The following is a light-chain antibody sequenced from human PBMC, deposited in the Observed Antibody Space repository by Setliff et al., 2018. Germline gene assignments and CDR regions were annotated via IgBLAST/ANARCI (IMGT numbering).Light chain of an antibody. CDR3: SSYTGISTDV. J-gene: IGLJ1*01. Sequence: LTQPASVSGSPGQSITIPCTGTSSDVGGYDYVSWYQQHPGEAPKLLIYYVRDRPSGVSDRFSGSKSGNTASLTISGLQAEDEADYYCSSYTGISTDVFGTGTKVTVL. CDR1: SSDVGGYDY. CDR2: YVR. V-gene: IGLV2-14*03.